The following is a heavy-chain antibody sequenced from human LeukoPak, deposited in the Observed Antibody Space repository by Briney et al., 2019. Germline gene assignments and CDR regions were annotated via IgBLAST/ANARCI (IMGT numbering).Heavy chain of an antibody. Sequence: PSETLSLTCTVSGGSVRGGDYYWSWIRQPPGKGLEWIGYIYYSGSTNYNPSLKSRVTISVDTSKNQFSLKLSSVTAADTAVYYCARAPDSLQPGAFDIWGQGTMVTVSS. CDR3: ARAPDSLQPGAFDI. CDR2: IYYSGST. V-gene: IGHV4-61*08. J-gene: IGHJ3*02. D-gene: IGHD5-18*01. CDR1: GGSVRGGDYY.